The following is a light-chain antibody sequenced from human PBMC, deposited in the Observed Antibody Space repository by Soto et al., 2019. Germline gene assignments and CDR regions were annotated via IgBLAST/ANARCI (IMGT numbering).Light chain of an antibody. J-gene: IGKJ2*01. CDR1: QSVSSK. Sequence: EIVMTQSPATLSVSPGEGATLSCRASQSVSSKLAWYQQKPGQAPRLLIYGASNRATGIPARFSGSGSGTAFTLTISSLQSEDFAVYYCQQYNNWPPYTCGQGNKLEVK. CDR2: GAS. V-gene: IGKV3-15*01. CDR3: QQYNNWPPYT.